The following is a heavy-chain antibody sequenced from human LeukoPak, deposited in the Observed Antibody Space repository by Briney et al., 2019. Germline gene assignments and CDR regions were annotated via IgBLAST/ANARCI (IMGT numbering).Heavy chain of an antibody. CDR1: GGSFSGYY. CDR3: ARSSLVRGVPQFDP. CDR2: INHSGST. J-gene: IGHJ5*02. D-gene: IGHD3-10*01. V-gene: IGHV4-34*01. Sequence: SETLSLTCAVYGGSFSGYYWSWIRQPPGKGLEWIGEINHSGSTNYNPSLKSRVTISVDTSKNQFSLKLSSVTAADTAVYYCARSSLVRGVPQFDPWGQGTLVTVSS.